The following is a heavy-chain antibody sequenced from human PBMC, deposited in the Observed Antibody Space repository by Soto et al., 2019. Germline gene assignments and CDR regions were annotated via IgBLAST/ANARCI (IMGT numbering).Heavy chain of an antibody. V-gene: IGHV3-23*01. J-gene: IGHJ6*02. Sequence: GGSLRLSCAASGFTFSSYAMSWVRQAPGKGLEWVSAISGSGGSTYYADSVKGRFTISRDNSKNTLYLQMNSLRAEETAVYYCAKSTSAAGMGDYYYYYGMDVWGQGTTVTVSS. CDR1: GFTFSSYA. CDR2: ISGSGGST. CDR3: AKSTSAAGMGDYYYYYGMDV. D-gene: IGHD6-13*01.